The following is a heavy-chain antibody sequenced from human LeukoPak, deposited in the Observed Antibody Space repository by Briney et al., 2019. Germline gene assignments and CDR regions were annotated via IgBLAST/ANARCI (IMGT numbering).Heavy chain of an antibody. D-gene: IGHD3-16*01. CDR1: GFTVSSNY. V-gene: IGHV3-66*01. CDR2: IYSGGST. J-gene: IGHJ3*02. CDR3: ARAEYDGAFDI. Sequence: PGGSLRLSCAASGFTVSSNYMSWVRQAPGKGLEWVSVIYSGGSTYYADSVKGRFTISRDNSKNTLYLQMNSLRAEDTAVYYCARAEYDGAFDIWGQGTMVTVSS.